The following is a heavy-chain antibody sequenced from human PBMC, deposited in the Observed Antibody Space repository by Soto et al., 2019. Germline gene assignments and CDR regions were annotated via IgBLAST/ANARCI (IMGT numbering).Heavy chain of an antibody. CDR3: ARVRRSIVVVPAAPDAFDN. V-gene: IGHV1-69*02. CDR2: IIPILGIA. J-gene: IGHJ3*02. D-gene: IGHD2-2*01. Sequence: SVKVSCKASGGTFSSYTISWVRQAPGQGLEWMGRIIPILGIANYAQKFQGRVTITADKSTSTAYMEMSSLRSEDTAVYYRARVRRSIVVVPAAPDAFDNWGQGTMVTVSS. CDR1: GGTFSSYT.